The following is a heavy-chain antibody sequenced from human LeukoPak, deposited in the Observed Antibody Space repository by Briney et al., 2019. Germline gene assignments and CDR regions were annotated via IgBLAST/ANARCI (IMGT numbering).Heavy chain of an antibody. Sequence: SSETLSLTCTVSGYSISSGYYWGWIRQPPGKGLEWIGNIYHSGSTYYNPSLKSRVTISVDTSKNQFSLKLSSVTAADTAVYYCAREKGVITIFGVVNGPYFDYWGQGTLVTVSS. J-gene: IGHJ4*02. CDR1: GYSISSGYY. CDR3: AREKGVITIFGVVNGPYFDY. CDR2: IYHSGST. V-gene: IGHV4-38-2*02. D-gene: IGHD3-3*01.